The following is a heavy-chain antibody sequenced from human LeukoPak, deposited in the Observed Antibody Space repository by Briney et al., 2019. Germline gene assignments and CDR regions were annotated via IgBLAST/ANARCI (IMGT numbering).Heavy chain of an antibody. CDR2: IYPGDSDT. CDR3: ARLRPGSTYFDAFDI. CDR1: GYSFTSYW. D-gene: IGHD3-10*01. V-gene: IGHV5-51*01. Sequence: GESLKISCKGSGYSFTSYWIGWVRQMPGKGLEWMGIIYPGDSDTRYSPSFQGQVTISADKSISTAYLQWSSLKASDTAMFYCARLRPGSTYFDAFDIWGQGTMVTVSS. J-gene: IGHJ3*02.